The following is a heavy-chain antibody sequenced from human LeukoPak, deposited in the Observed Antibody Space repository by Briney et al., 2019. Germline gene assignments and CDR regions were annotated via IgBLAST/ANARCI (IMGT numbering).Heavy chain of an antibody. J-gene: IGHJ4*02. Sequence: SETLSLTCTVSGGSISSYYWGWIRQPPGKGLEWIGYIYYSGSTYYNPSLKSRVTISVDTSKNQFSLKLSSVTAADTAVYYCARARATSSSSWLPAAIDYWGQGTLVTVSS. CDR1: GGSISSYY. CDR2: IYYSGST. CDR3: ARARATSSSSWLPAAIDY. D-gene: IGHD6-13*01. V-gene: IGHV4-30-4*01.